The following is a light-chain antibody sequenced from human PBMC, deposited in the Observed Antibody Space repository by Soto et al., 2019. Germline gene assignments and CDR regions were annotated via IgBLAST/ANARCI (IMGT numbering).Light chain of an antibody. CDR3: QQFGTSPT. Sequence: EIVLTQSPDTLSLSPGERATLSCRASQTVSSSYLAWYQKKPGQAPRLLIYDASSRATGIPDRFSGSGSGTDFTLTISRLEPEDLAVYYCQQFGTSPTFGQGTKLEIK. V-gene: IGKV3-20*01. J-gene: IGKJ2*01. CDR1: QTVSSSY. CDR2: DAS.